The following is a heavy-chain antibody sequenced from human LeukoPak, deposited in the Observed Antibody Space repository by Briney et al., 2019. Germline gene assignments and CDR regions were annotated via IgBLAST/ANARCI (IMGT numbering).Heavy chain of an antibody. J-gene: IGHJ5*02. D-gene: IGHD6-19*01. Sequence: GASVTVSCTASGYTFTSYGINWVRQAPGQGLEWMGWVSAYNGNTNYAQKLQGRVTMTTDTSTSTAYMELRSLRSDDTAVYYCARVGGRWLAPSDWFDPWGQGTLVTVSS. CDR1: GYTFTSYG. V-gene: IGHV1-18*01. CDR2: VSAYNGNT. CDR3: ARVGGRWLAPSDWFDP.